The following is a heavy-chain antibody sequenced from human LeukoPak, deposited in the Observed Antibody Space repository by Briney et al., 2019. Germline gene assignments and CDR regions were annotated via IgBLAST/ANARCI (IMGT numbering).Heavy chain of an antibody. D-gene: IGHD6-19*01. CDR1: GFTVNNNY. J-gene: IGHJ4*02. Sequence: GGSLRLSCAASGFTVNNNYMSWVRQAPGKGLEWVSVIYSGGSTYYADSVKGRFTISRVNSKNTLYLQMNSLRAEDTAVYYCARGASLYSSGWYYAYWGQGTLVTVSS. CDR2: IYSGGST. CDR3: ARGASLYSSGWYYAY. V-gene: IGHV3-66*02.